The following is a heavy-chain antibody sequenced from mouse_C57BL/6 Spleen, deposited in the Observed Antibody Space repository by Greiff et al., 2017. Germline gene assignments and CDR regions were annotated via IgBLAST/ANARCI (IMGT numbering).Heavy chain of an antibody. CDR3: ASYDYDGDYYAMDY. V-gene: IGHV1-7*01. CDR2: INPSSGYT. CDR1: GYTFPSYW. D-gene: IGHD2-4*01. J-gene: IGHJ4*01. Sequence: QVQLKESGAELAKPGASVKLSCKASGYTFPSYWMHWVKQRPGQGLEWIGYINPSSGYTKYNQKFKDKATLTADKSSSTAYMQLSSLTYEDSAVYYCASYDYDGDYYAMDYWGQGTSVTVSS.